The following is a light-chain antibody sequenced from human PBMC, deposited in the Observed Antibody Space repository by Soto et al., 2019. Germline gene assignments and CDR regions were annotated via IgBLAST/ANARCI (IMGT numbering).Light chain of an antibody. J-gene: IGKJ3*01. V-gene: IGKV3-11*01. CDR3: QQRSNWPPT. CDR1: QSVSTN. CDR2: GAS. Sequence: EIVMTQSPGTLSLSPGERATLSCRASQSVSTNLAWYQHKPGQAPRLLISGASTRATGLPARFSGSGSGTDFTLTISSLEPEDFAVYYCQQRSNWPPTFGPGTKWIS.